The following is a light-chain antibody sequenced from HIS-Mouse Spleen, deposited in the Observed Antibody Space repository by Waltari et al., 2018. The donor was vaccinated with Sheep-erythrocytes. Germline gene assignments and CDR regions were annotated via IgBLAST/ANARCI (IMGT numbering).Light chain of an antibody. CDR3: YSAADNNPV. V-gene: IGLV3-27*01. CDR2: KGR. Sequence: SYELTQPSSVSVSPGQTARITCSGDVLAKKYARWFQQKPGQAPVLVIYKGRERPSGIPERFSGSSSGTTVTLTISGAQVEDEADYYCYSAADNNPVFGGGTKLTVL. CDR1: VLAKKY. J-gene: IGLJ2*01.